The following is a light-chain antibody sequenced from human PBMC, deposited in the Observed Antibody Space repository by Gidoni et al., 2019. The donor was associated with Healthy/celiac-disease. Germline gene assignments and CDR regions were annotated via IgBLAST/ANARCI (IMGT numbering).Light chain of an antibody. CDR2: EGS. Sequence: QSALTPPASVSGSPGQSITISCTGTSSDVGSYNLVSWYQQHPGKAPKLMIYEGSKRPSGVSNRFSGSKSGNTASLTISGLQAEDEADYYCCSYAGSPYVLGTGTKVTVL. CDR3: CSYAGSPYV. CDR1: SSDVGSYNL. J-gene: IGLJ1*01. V-gene: IGLV2-23*01.